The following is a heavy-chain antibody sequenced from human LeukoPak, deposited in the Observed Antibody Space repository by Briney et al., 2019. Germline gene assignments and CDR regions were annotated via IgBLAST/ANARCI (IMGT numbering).Heavy chain of an antibody. Sequence: SETLSLTCAVYGGSFSGYYWSWIRQPPGKGLEWIGEINHSGSTNYNPSLKSRVTISVDTSKNQFSLKLISVTAADTAVYYCARVPPGYSSGWYDYFDYWGQGTLVTVSS. V-gene: IGHV4-34*01. CDR2: INHSGST. CDR3: ARVPPGYSSGWYDYFDY. D-gene: IGHD6-19*01. J-gene: IGHJ4*02. CDR1: GGSFSGYY.